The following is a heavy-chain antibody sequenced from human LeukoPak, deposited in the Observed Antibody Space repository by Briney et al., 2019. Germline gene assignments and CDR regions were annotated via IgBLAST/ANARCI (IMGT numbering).Heavy chain of an antibody. CDR3: ARLDSYGSGSYFDY. J-gene: IGHJ4*02. V-gene: IGHV3-48*03. Sequence: GGPLRLSCAASGFTFSSYEMNWVRQAPGKGLEWVSYISSSGSTIYYADSVKGRFTISRDNARNSLYLQMNSLRAEDTAVYYCARLDSYGSGSYFDYWGQGTLVTVSS. CDR1: GFTFSSYE. D-gene: IGHD3-10*01. CDR2: ISSSGSTI.